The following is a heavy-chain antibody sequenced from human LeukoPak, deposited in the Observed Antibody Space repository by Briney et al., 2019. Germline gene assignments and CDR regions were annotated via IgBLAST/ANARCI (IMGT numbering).Heavy chain of an antibody. Sequence: GASVKVSFTSAGYTFTGYYMHLVRHAPGQGLEWMGWINPNSGGTNYAQKFQGRVTMTRDTSISTAYMELSRLRSDDTAVYYCARGVDITMDLWWRRGTLVTVSS. CDR1: GYTFTGYY. V-gene: IGHV1-2*02. J-gene: IGHJ4*02. D-gene: IGHD3-10*01. CDR2: INPNSGGT. CDR3: ARGVDITMDLW.